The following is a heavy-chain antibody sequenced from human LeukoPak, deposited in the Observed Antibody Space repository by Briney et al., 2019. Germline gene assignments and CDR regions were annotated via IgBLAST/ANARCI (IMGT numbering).Heavy chain of an antibody. D-gene: IGHD3-22*01. J-gene: IGHJ4*02. CDR1: GGSISSYY. V-gene: IGHV4-59*01. Sequence: SETLSLTCTVSGGSISSYYWSWIRQPPGKGLEWIGYIYYSGSTNYNPSLKSRVTTSVDTSKNQFSLKLSSVTAADTAVYYCARSRGYSPFDYWGQGTLVTVSS. CDR3: ARSRGYSPFDY. CDR2: IYYSGST.